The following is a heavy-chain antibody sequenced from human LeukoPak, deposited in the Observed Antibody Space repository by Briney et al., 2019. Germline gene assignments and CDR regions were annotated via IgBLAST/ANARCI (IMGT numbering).Heavy chain of an antibody. CDR3: ARGDLDY. CDR2: IYTSGST. D-gene: IGHD5-24*01. J-gene: IGHJ4*02. V-gene: IGHV4-61*02. CDR1: GYSISSGSYY. Sequence: SETLSLTCAVSGYSISSGSYYWSWIRQPAGKGLEWIGRIYTSGSTNYNPSLKSRVTISVDTSKNQFSLKLSSVTAADTAVYYCARGDLDYWGQGTLVTVSS.